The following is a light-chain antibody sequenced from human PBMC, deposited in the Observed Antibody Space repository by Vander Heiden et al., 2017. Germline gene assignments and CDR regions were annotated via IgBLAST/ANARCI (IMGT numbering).Light chain of an antibody. CDR2: GAS. V-gene: IGKV3-15*01. J-gene: IGKJ2*01. CDR1: QSVSSN. Sequence: EIVMTQSPATLSVSPGERATLFCRASQSVSSNLDWYQQKPGQAPRLLIYGASNRDNGIPDRFSGSGSGTEFTLTISSRQSEDFAVYFWQQDNDLYTFGQGTKLEIK. CDR3: QQDNDLYT.